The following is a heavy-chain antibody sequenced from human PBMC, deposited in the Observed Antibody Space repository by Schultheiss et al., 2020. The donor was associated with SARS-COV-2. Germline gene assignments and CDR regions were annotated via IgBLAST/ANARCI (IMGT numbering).Heavy chain of an antibody. CDR2: IYYSGST. J-gene: IGHJ3*02. D-gene: IGHD3-22*01. V-gene: IGHV4-61*01. Sequence: SETLSLTCAVSGYSISSGYYWGWIRQPPGKGLEWIGYIYYSGSTNYNPSLKSRVTISVDTSKNQFSLKLSSVTAADTAVYYCARTSYDNRRWGAFDIWGQGTTVTVSS. CDR3: ARTSYDNRRWGAFDI. CDR1: GYSISSGYY.